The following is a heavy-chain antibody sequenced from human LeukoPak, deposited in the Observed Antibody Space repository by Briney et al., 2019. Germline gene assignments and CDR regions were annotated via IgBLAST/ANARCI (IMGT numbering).Heavy chain of an antibody. Sequence: GGSLRLSCAASGFTFSSYAMSWVRQAPGKGLEWVSAISGSGSHTYYADSVKGRFTISRDNSQNTLYLQMNSLRAEDTAVYYCAKTGDYFDSSGYYRPDAFDIWGRRTTVTVSS. CDR3: AKTGDYFDSSGYYRPDAFDI. CDR1: GFTFSSYA. V-gene: IGHV3-23*01. CDR2: ISGSGSHT. J-gene: IGHJ3*02. D-gene: IGHD3-22*01.